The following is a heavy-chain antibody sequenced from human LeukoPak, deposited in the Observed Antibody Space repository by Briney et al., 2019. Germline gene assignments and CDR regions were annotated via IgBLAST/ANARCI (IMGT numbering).Heavy chain of an antibody. D-gene: IGHD2-21*02. Sequence: GGSLRLSCAASGFTFSSYAMSWVRQAPGKGLEWVAAIRDSGGSTYYADSVKGWFTISRDNPKNTPYLQMNSLIAKDTAVYYCAKPGAIVVVTAMRSDYWGQGTLVTVSS. V-gene: IGHV3-23*01. CDR1: GFTFSSYA. CDR2: IRDSGGST. J-gene: IGHJ4*02. CDR3: AKPGAIVVVTAMRSDY.